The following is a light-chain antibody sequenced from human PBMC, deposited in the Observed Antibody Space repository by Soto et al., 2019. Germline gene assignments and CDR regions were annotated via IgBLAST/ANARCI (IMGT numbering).Light chain of an antibody. CDR3: QQYDSYPLN. V-gene: IGKV1-5*01. CDR1: QSINNL. J-gene: IGKJ4*01. CDR2: DVS. Sequence: DVQMTQSPSTLSASVRDRVTITCRASQSINNLLAWYQQKPGKAPKFLIYDVSTLESGIPSRFSGCGSGTEFTLTISSLQPEDCATYYGQQYDSYPLNFGGGTRVEIK.